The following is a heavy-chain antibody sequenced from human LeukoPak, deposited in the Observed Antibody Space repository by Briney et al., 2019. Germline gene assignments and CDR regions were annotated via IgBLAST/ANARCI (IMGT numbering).Heavy chain of an antibody. D-gene: IGHD3-10*01. Sequence: ASVKVSCKASGGTFSSYAISWVRQAPGQGLEWMGGINPNFGTANYAQKFQGRVTITADESTSTAYMELSSLRSEDTAVYYCARVSANTYYYGSGSYQYFDYWGQGTLVTVSS. CDR1: GGTFSSYA. CDR2: INPNFGTA. CDR3: ARVSANTYYYGSGSYQYFDY. V-gene: IGHV1-69*13. J-gene: IGHJ4*02.